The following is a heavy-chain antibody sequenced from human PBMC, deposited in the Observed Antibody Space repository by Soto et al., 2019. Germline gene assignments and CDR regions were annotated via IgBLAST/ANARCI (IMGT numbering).Heavy chain of an antibody. CDR2: ISSSSSYI. CDR3: AYAGETPYDAFDI. Sequence: GGLRRACSASGFTFSSYSMNWVRQAPGKGLEWVSSISSSSSYIYYADSVKGRFTISRDDAKNSLYLQMNSLRAEDTAVYYCAYAGETPYDAFDIWGQGTMVTVSS. V-gene: IGHV3-21*01. D-gene: IGHD2-15*01. CDR1: GFTFSSYS. J-gene: IGHJ3*02.